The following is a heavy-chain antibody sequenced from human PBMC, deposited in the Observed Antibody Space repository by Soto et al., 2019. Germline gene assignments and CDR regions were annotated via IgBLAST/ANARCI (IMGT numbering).Heavy chain of an antibody. V-gene: IGHV5-51*01. Sequence: GESLKISCKGSGYSFTSYWIGWVRQMPGKGLEWMGIIYPGDSDTRYSPSFQGQVTISADKSISTAYLQWSSLKASDTAMYYCARPLKDYYDSSGYFYYYYGMDAWGQGTTVTVSS. D-gene: IGHD3-22*01. CDR3: ARPLKDYYDSSGYFYYYYGMDA. CDR1: GYSFTSYW. CDR2: IYPGDSDT. J-gene: IGHJ6*02.